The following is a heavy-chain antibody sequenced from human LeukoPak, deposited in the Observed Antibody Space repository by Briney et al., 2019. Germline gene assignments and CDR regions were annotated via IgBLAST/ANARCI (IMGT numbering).Heavy chain of an antibody. Sequence: GGSLRLSCAASGFTFSSYSMNWVRQAPGKGLEWVSYISSSSGTIYYADSVKGRFTISRDNAKNSLYLQMNSLRAEDTALYYCARSPYDFWSGYYLYWGQGTLVTVSS. CDR3: ARSPYDFWSGYYLY. CDR2: ISSSSGTI. CDR1: GFTFSSYS. V-gene: IGHV3-48*04. J-gene: IGHJ4*02. D-gene: IGHD3-3*01.